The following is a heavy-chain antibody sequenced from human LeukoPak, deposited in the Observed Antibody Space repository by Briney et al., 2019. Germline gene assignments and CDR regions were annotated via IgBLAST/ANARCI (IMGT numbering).Heavy chain of an antibody. V-gene: IGHV3-48*03. CDR2: ISSSGSPI. J-gene: IGHJ3*02. Sequence: PGGSLRLSCAASGFTFSSYEMNWVRQAPGKGLEWVSYISSSGSPIYYADSVKGRFTISRDNAKNSLYLQMNSLRAEDTAVYYCASIGVAPPYAFDIWGQGTMVTVSS. CDR1: GFTFSSYE. D-gene: IGHD2-21*01. CDR3: ASIGVAPPYAFDI.